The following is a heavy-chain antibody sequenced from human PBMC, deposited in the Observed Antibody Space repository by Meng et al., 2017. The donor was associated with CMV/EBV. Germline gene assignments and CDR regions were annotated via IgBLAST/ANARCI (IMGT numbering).Heavy chain of an antibody. CDR3: ARGPRLRRLFPPSRPYYYYYGMDV. CDR2: ISSSSSYI. J-gene: IGHJ6*02. D-gene: IGHD3-22*01. V-gene: IGHV3-21*01. CDR1: GFTFSSYS. Sequence: GESLKISCAASGFTFSSYSMNWVRQAPGKGLEWVSSISSSSSYIYYADSVKGRFTISRDNAKNSLYLQMNSLRAEDTAVYYCARGPRLRRLFPPSRPYYYYYGMDVWGQGTTVTVSS.